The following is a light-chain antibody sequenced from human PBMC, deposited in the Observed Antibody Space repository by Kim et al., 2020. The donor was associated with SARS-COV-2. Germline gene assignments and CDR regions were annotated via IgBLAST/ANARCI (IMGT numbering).Light chain of an antibody. CDR2: DAS. J-gene: IGKJ5*01. CDR1: QSVSSD. V-gene: IGKV3-20*01. CDR3: QQFGTSPIT. Sequence: LSPGEIATLSCRASQSVSSDLAWYQRNPGPAPRLLIYDASNRATGIPDRFSGSGSGTDFTLTISRLEPEDFAVYYCQQFGTSPITFGRGTRLEIK.